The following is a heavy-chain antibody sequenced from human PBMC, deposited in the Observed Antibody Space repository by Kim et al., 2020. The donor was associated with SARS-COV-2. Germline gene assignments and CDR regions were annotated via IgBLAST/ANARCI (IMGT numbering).Heavy chain of an antibody. D-gene: IGHD5-12*01. Sequence: GGSLRLSCAASGFTFSDAWMSWVRQAPGKGLEWVGRIKSKTDGGTTDYAAPVKGRFAISRDDSKNTLFLQMDSLETEDTAVYYCTTDVGAYNHYDYKGRGYWGQRTLVTVSS. CDR3: TTDVGAYNHYDYKGRGY. J-gene: IGHJ4*02. CDR2: IKSKTDGGTT. V-gene: IGHV3-15*01. CDR1: GFTFSDAW.